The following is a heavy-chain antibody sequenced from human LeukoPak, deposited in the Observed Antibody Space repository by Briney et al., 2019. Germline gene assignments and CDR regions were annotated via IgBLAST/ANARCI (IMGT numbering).Heavy chain of an antibody. Sequence: PSETLSLTCAVYGGSFSGYYWSWIRQPPGKGLEWIGEINHSGSTNYNPSLKSRVTISVDTSKNQFSLWLSSVTAADTAAYYCAREPINYDSWFDPWGQGILVTVSS. CDR1: GGSFSGYY. CDR3: AREPINYDSWFDP. V-gene: IGHV4-34*01. J-gene: IGHJ5*02. CDR2: INHSGST. D-gene: IGHD3-3*01.